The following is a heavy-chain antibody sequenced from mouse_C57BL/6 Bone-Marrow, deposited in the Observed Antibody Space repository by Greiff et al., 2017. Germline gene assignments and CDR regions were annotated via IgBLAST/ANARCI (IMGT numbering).Heavy chain of an antibody. J-gene: IGHJ4*01. V-gene: IGHV5-17*01. Sequence: EVQLMESGGGLVKPGGSLKLSCAASGFPFSDYGMHWVRQAPEKGLEWVAYISSGGSTIYYADTVKGRFTISRDNAKNTLFLQMTSLRSEDTAMYYCARDANFYAMDYWGQGTSVTVSS. CDR2: ISSGGSTI. CDR1: GFPFSDYG. D-gene: IGHD2-1*01. CDR3: ARDANFYAMDY.